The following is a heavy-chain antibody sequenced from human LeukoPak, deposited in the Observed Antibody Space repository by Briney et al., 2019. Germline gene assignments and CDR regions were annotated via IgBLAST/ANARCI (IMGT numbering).Heavy chain of an antibody. CDR3: AKDPTIFGVVMSGMDV. Sequence: PGRSLRLSCAASGFTFSSYGMHWVRQAPGKGLEWVAVISYDGSNKYYADSVKGRFTISRDNSKSTLYLQMNSLRAEDTAVYYCAKDPTIFGVVMSGMDVWGQGTTVTVSS. J-gene: IGHJ6*02. CDR1: GFTFSSYG. D-gene: IGHD3-3*01. CDR2: ISYDGSNK. V-gene: IGHV3-30*18.